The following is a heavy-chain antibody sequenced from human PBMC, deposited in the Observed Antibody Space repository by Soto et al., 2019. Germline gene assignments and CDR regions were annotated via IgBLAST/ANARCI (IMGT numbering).Heavy chain of an antibody. D-gene: IGHD5-12*01. CDR3: TTDRRAFSGYAIDY. CDR2: IKSKADGGTT. J-gene: IGHJ4*02. V-gene: IGHV3-15*01. Sequence: SLRLSCAASGFTVVNDWMSWVRQTPGKGLEWVGRIKSKADGGTTDYAAPVKGRFTISRDDSKDTLYLQMNSLITEDTAVYYCTTDRRAFSGYAIDYWGQGTLGTVS. CDR1: GFTVVNDW.